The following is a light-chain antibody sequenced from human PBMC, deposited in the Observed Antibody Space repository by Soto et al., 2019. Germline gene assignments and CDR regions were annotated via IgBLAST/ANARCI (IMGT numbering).Light chain of an antibody. Sequence: QSVLTQPPSASGTPRQRATISVCGSNSNIGSDIVNCYQLLPGAAPEVLINTTNQRPSGVPERFSGSKSGTSASLAISGLQSEDEANSSCATWDGGLSGPFVFGTGTKVTVL. CDR3: ATWDGGLSGPFV. J-gene: IGLJ1*01. CDR1: NSNIGSDI. V-gene: IGLV1-44*01. CDR2: TTN.